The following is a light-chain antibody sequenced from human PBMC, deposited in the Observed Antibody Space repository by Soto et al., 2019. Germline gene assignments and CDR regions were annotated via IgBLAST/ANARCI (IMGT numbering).Light chain of an antibody. CDR1: QSVNSAY. CDR3: QHYANSRT. CDR2: AGS. V-gene: IGKV3-20*01. J-gene: IGKJ1*01. Sequence: EIVLTQSPGTLSLSPGERATLSCRASQSVNSAYLAWYQQKPGQSPRLLIYAGSGRATGIPDRFSASGSGTDFTLTISRLEPEDFTVYYCQHYANSRTFGQGTKVEIK.